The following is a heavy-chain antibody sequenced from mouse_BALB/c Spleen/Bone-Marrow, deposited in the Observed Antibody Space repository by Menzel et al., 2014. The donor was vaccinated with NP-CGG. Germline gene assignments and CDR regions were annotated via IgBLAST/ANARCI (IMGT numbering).Heavy chain of an antibody. Sequence: EVQRVESGGGLVQPGGPLRLSCATSGFTFTDYYMSWVRQPPGKALEWLGFIRNKANGYTTEYSASVKGRFTISRDNSQSILYLQMNTLRAEDSATYYCARDDYYAMDYWGQGTSVTVSS. J-gene: IGHJ4*01. CDR3: ARDDYYAMDY. CDR1: GFTFTDYY. CDR2: IRNKANGYTT. V-gene: IGHV7-3*02.